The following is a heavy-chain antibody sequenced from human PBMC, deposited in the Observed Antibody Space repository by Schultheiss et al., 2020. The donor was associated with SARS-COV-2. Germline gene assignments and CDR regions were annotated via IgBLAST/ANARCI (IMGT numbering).Heavy chain of an antibody. CDR1: GFTFSSYA. J-gene: IGHJ4*02. Sequence: GESLKISCAASGFTFSSYAMSWVRQAPGKGLEWVSAISGSGGSTYYADSVKGRFTISRDNAKNSLYLQMNSLRAEDTAVYYCARDYDFWSGYYASTQKDYWGQGTLVTVSS. V-gene: IGHV3-23*01. D-gene: IGHD3-3*01. CDR3: ARDYDFWSGYYASTQKDY. CDR2: ISGSGGST.